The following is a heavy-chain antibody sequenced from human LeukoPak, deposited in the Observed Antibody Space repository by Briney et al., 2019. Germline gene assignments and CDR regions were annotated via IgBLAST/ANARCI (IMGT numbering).Heavy chain of an antibody. D-gene: IGHD5-24*01. J-gene: IGHJ5*02. CDR2: ISYDGSNK. Sequence: GGSLRLSCAASGFTFSSYGMPWVRQAPGKGLEWVAVISYDGSNKYYADSVKGRFTISRDNSKNTLYLQMNSLRAEDTAVYYCAKAGGGYNYRNNWFDPWGQGTLVTVSS. V-gene: IGHV3-30*18. CDR3: AKAGGGYNYRNNWFDP. CDR1: GFTFSSYG.